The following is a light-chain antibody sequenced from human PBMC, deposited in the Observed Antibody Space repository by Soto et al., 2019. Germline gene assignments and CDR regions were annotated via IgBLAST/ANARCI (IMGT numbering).Light chain of an antibody. CDR1: QSVSSTY. Sequence: EIVLTQSPGTLSLSPGERATLSCRASQSVSSTYLAWYQQKPGQSPSLLIYGASSRDTGSPDRFSVSESGADSTLTISRLEPEDVALYYCEQYGSSPPITCSHETRLEIK. CDR3: EQYGSSPPIT. J-gene: IGKJ5*01. CDR2: GAS. V-gene: IGKV3-20*01.